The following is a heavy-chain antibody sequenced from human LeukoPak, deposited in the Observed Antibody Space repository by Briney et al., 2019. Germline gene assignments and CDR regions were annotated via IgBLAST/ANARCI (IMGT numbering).Heavy chain of an antibody. V-gene: IGHV3-13*01. CDR2: MGTAGDT. D-gene: IGHD1-1*01. CDR3: ARVAKERVGGVYYFDY. CDR1: GFTFSDYD. Sequence: PGGSLRLSCAASGFTFSDYDMHWVRQPTGKGLEWVAAMGTAGDTYYTGSVNGRFTISRENAKISLYLQMNSLRAGDTAVYYCARVAKERVGGVYYFDYWGQGTLVTVSS. J-gene: IGHJ4*02.